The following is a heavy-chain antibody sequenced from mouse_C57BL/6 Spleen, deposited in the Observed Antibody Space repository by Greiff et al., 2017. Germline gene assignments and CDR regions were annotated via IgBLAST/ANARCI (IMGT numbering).Heavy chain of an antibody. D-gene: IGHD2-4*01. CDR1: GFTFSDYG. CDR3: ARHDYGMDY. V-gene: IGHV5-15*04. J-gene: IGHJ4*01. CDR2: ISNLAYSI. Sequence: EVKLVESGGGLVQPGGSLKLSCAASGFTFSDYGLAWVRQAPRKGPEWVAFISNLAYSIYYADTVTGRFTSSRENAKNTLYLEMSSLRSEDTAMYYCARHDYGMDYWGQGTSVTVSS.